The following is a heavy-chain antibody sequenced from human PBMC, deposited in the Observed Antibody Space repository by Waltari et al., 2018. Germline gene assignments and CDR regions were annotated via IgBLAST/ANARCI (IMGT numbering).Heavy chain of an antibody. CDR3: ARAWQPYYSYYDMDV. J-gene: IGHJ6*03. CDR1: GDSIRSGHSY. Sequence: QLQLQESGPGLVKPSDTLSLTCTVSGDSIRSGHSYWGWTRQPPGKGLEWTGCTHSRGKPIYNPSLKSRVAKSVDKPKCQFSLRVRSVTVAYAAVYYCARAWQPYYSYYDMDVWGKGTTVTISS. V-gene: IGHV4-39*07. D-gene: IGHD6-13*01. CDR2: THSRGKP.